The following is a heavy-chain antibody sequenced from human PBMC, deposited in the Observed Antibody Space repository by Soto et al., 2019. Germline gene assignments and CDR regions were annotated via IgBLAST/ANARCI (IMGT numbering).Heavy chain of an antibody. CDR2: ISWNSGKI. V-gene: IGHV3-9*01. Sequence: EVQLVESGGNLVQPGRSLRLSCAASGFTFDDYTMHWVRQVPGKGLEWVSGISWNSGKIGYADSVKGRFTISRDNAKNSLYLQMNSLRAEDTALYYCAKDLLELRSFYAMDVWGQGTTVTVSS. D-gene: IGHD1-7*01. CDR3: AKDLLELRSFYAMDV. CDR1: GFTFDDYT. J-gene: IGHJ6*02.